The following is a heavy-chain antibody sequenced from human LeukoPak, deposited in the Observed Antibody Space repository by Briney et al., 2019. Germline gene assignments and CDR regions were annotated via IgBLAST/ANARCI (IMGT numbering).Heavy chain of an antibody. CDR2: ISGSGDST. J-gene: IGHJ4*02. V-gene: IGHV3-23*01. CDR3: AKRLSFGVAIGDFDY. CDR1: GFTFSSYA. D-gene: IGHD3-3*01. Sequence: PGGSLRLSCAASGFTFSSYAMSWVRQAPGKGLQWVSAISGSGDSTYYADSVKGRLTISRDTSMDTLYLQMNSLRAEDTAIYYCAKRLSFGVAIGDFDYWGQGTLVTVSS.